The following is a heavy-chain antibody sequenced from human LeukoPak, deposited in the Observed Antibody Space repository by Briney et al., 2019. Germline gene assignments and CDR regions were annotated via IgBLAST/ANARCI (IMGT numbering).Heavy chain of an antibody. J-gene: IGHJ4*02. CDR3: AGSLAYCGGDCRLGDY. CDR1: GFTFSSYG. D-gene: IGHD2-21*02. V-gene: IGHV3-30*02. Sequence: GGSLRLSCAASGFTFSSYGMHWVRQAPGKGLEWVAFIRYDGSNKYYADSVKGRFTISRDNSKNTVYLQMNSLRAEDTAVYYCAGSLAYCGGDCRLGDYWGQGTLVTVSS. CDR2: IRYDGSNK.